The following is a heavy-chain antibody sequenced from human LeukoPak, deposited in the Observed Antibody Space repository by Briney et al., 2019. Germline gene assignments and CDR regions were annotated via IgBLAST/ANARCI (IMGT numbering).Heavy chain of an antibody. V-gene: IGHV3-21*01. CDR2: IRSSSSDI. J-gene: IGHJ6*03. Sequence: PGGSQRLSCAASGFTFSSYTMNWVRQGPGKGLEWVSCIRSSSSDIYYADSVKGRFTISRDNAKKTLYLQVNSLRAEDTAVYYCARGEDSYGPLDYSHYMDVWGKGSSPSVSS. CDR1: GFTFSSYT. CDR3: ARGEDSYGPLDYSHYMDV. D-gene: IGHD5-18*01.